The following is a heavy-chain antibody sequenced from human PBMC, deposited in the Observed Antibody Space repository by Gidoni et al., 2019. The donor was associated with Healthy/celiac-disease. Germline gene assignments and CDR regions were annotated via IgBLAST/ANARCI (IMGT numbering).Heavy chain of an antibody. CDR2: ISYDGSNK. CDR3: AKDEGSSWYDYYYGMDV. Sequence: PGKGLEWVAVISYDGSNKYYADSVKGRFTISRDNSKNTLYLQMNSLRAEDTAVYYCAKDEGSSWYDYYYGMDVWGQGTTVTVSS. V-gene: IGHV3-30*18. D-gene: IGHD6-13*01. J-gene: IGHJ6*02.